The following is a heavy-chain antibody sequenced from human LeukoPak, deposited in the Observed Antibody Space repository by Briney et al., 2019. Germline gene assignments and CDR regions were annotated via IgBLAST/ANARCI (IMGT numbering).Heavy chain of an antibody. D-gene: IGHD4-17*01. CDR3: ANGGGYGDYGWFDP. CDR2: KRYDGSNK. Sequence: PGGSLRLSYAASGFTFSSYGIHWVRQAPGKGLEWVAFKRYDGSNKYYADSVKGRFTISRDNSKNTLYLQMNSLRAEDTAVYYCANGGGYGDYGWFDPWGQGTLVTVSS. V-gene: IGHV3-30*02. CDR1: GFTFSSYG. J-gene: IGHJ5*02.